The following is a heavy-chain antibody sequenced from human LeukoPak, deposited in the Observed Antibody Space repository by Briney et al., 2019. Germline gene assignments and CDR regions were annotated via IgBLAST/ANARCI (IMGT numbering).Heavy chain of an antibody. D-gene: IGHD3-22*01. J-gene: IGHJ4*02. V-gene: IGHV3-48*03. CDR3: ARVRVYDSSGYPLDY. Sequence: RSGGSLRLSCAASGFTFSSYEMNWVRQAPGKGLEWVSYISSSGSTIYYADSVKGRFTISRDNAKNSLYLQMNSLRAEDTALYYCARVRVYDSSGYPLDYWGQGTLVTVSS. CDR2: ISSSGSTI. CDR1: GFTFSSYE.